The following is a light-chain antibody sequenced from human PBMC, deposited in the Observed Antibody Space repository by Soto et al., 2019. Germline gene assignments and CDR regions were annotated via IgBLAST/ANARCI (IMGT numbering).Light chain of an antibody. J-gene: IGLJ1*01. V-gene: IGLV1-44*01. CDR1: SSNIGSKT. Sequence: QSVLTQPPSASWTPGQRVTISCSGSSSNIGSKTVNWYQKLPGTAPKLLIYSTNQRPSGVPDRFSGSKSGTSASLAISGLQSEYEADYYCAVWDDSLGASYVFGTGTKLTVL. CDR3: AVWDDSLGASYV. CDR2: STN.